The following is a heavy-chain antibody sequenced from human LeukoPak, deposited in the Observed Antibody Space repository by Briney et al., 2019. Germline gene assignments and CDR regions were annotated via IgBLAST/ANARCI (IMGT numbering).Heavy chain of an antibody. Sequence: GGSLRLSCAASGFTFSTYAMSWVRQAPGKGLQWVSSISGNGGSTYFADSVKGRFTISRDNSKSTLYLQMNSLRADDTAVYYCANGGQKYDFWRFDYWGQGTVVTVSS. CDR2: ISGNGGST. CDR1: GFTFSTYA. V-gene: IGHV3-23*01. D-gene: IGHD3-3*01. CDR3: ANGGQKYDFWRFDY. J-gene: IGHJ4*02.